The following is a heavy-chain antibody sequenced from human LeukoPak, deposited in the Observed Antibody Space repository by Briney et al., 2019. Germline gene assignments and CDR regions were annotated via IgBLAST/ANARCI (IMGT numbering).Heavy chain of an antibody. Sequence: SQTLSLTCAISGDSVSSDSAAYNWIRQSPSRGLEWLGRTYYRSKWYNDYAVSVKGRITINPDTSKNQFSLQLNSVTPEDTGMYYCTRGGYYGLGVWGQGTTVTVSS. CDR3: TRGGYYGLGV. CDR2: TYYRSKWYN. V-gene: IGHV6-1*01. CDR1: GDSVSSDSAA. J-gene: IGHJ6*02. D-gene: IGHD3-16*01.